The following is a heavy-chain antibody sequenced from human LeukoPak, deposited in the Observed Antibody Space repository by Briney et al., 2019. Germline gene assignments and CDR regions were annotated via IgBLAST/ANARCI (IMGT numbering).Heavy chain of an antibody. J-gene: IGHJ4*02. CDR3: AKRGSSGHLYYFDY. CDR1: GFTFSNYA. V-gene: IGHV3-23*01. D-gene: IGHD6-19*01. CDR2: FGFTGTT. Sequence: TGGSLRLSRAASGFTFSNYAMSWVRRAPGKGLEWVSTFGFTGTTYYADSVKGRFTISRDDSKNTLYLQMNSLRAEDTAIYYCAKRGSSGHLYYFDYWGQGTLVTVSS.